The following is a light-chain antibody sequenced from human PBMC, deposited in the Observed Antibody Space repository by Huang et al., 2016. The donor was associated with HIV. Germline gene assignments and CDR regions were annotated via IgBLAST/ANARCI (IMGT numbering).Light chain of an antibody. CDR1: QNINTH. CDR3: QQRVNGLT. V-gene: IGKV3-11*01. J-gene: IGKJ4*01. CDR2: DAS. Sequence: EIVLTQSTATLSFFPGQRVSLSCRASQNINTHLAWYQQRPGQPPRLLIYDASSRVPGVAARFRGSGSGTDFTLTISSLESEDFATYYCQQRVNGLTFGGGTKV.